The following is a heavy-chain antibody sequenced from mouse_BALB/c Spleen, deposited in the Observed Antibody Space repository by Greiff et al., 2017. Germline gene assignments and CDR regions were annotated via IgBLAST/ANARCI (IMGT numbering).Heavy chain of an antibody. J-gene: IGHJ3*01. Sequence: EVKLVESGGGLVQPGESLKLSCESNEYEFPSHDMSWVRKTPEKRLELVAAINSDGGSYTYYPDSVKGRFTISRDNAKNNLYLQMSSLKSEDTAMYYCARGRPITTATFAYWGQGTLVTVSA. D-gene: IGHD1-2*01. CDR1: EYEFPSHD. V-gene: IGHV5-2*03. CDR3: ARGRPITTATFAY. CDR2: INSDGGSYT.